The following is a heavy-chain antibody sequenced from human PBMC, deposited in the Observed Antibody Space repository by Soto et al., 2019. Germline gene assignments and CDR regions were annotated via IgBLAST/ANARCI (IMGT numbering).Heavy chain of an antibody. CDR2: INHSGST. CDR1: GGSFSGYY. V-gene: IGHV4-34*01. J-gene: IGHJ4*02. D-gene: IGHD4-4*01. CDR3: AREGTTARFDY. Sequence: SSETLSLTCAVYGGSFSGYYWSWIRQPPGKGLEWIGEINHSGSTNCNPSLTSRVTISVGTSKNQFSLKLNSVTAADTAVYYCAREGTTARFDYWSQGTLVTVSS.